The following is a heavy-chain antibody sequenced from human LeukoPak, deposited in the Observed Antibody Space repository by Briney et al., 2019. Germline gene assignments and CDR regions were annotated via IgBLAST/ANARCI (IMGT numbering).Heavy chain of an antibody. CDR2: IYNSVTT. V-gene: IGHV4-59*01. Sequence: SETLSLTCTVSGGSISSYYCNWFRQPPGKGLEWIGYIYNSVTTNYNPSLKSRVTISVDMSKNQFSLRLSSVTATDTAVYYCVTGGGWLPDYWGQGTLVTVSS. CDR3: VTGGGWLPDY. J-gene: IGHJ4*02. CDR1: GGSISSYY. D-gene: IGHD3-22*01.